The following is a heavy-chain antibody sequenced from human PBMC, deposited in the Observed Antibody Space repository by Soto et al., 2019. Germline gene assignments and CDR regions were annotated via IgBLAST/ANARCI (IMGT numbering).Heavy chain of an antibody. CDR3: ARGERQMGQLDY. J-gene: IGHJ4*02. V-gene: IGHV3-23*01. CDR2: FSGGGDSS. D-gene: IGHD1-26*01. Sequence: EVQLLESGGGLEQPGGSLRLSCAASGFTFSISAMSWVRQAPGKGLEWVSGFSGGGDSSYYADSVKGRFTISRDNSKNTLYLQMNSLRVEDTAVYFCARGERQMGQLDYWGQGTLVTVSS. CDR1: GFTFSISA.